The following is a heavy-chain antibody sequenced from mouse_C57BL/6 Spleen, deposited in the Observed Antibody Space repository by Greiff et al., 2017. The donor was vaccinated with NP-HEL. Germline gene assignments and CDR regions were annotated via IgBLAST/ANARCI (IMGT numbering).Heavy chain of an antibody. CDR1: GYAFSSYW. V-gene: IGHV1-80*01. J-gene: IGHJ4*01. CDR2: IYPGDGDP. CDR3: ARGGYYGNYYYAMDY. D-gene: IGHD2-1*01. Sequence: QVQLQQSGAELVKPGASVKISCKASGYAFSSYWMNWVKQRPGKGLEGIGQIYPGDGDPNYNGKFKGKATLTADKSSSTAYMQLSSLTSEDSAVYFGARGGYYGNYYYAMDYWGQGTSVTVSS.